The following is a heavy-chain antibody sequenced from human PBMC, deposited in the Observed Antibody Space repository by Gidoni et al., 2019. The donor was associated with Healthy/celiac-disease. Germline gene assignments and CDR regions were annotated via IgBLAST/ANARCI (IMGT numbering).Heavy chain of an antibody. J-gene: IGHJ4*02. CDR2: IRSNAYGGTT. V-gene: IGHV3-49*03. CDR1: GFTFGDYA. CDR3: TRVAYCGGDCKYYFDY. Sequence: EVQLVESGGGLVQPGRSLRLSCTASGFTFGDYAMSWFRQAPGRGLEWVGFIRSNAYGGTTEYAASVKGRFTISRDDSKSIAYLQMNSLKTEDTAVYYCTRVAYCGGDCKYYFDYWGQGTLVTVSS. D-gene: IGHD2-21*02.